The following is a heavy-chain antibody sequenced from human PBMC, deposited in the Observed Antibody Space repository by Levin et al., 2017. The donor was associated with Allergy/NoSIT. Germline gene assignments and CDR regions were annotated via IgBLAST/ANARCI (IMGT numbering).Heavy chain of an antibody. Sequence: SETLSLTCTVSGGSITSSSYYWGWIRQPPGKGLEWIGNIYYRGNTYYNPSLKSRVTISVDTSKNQFSLKLTSVTAADTAVYYCARLGYSYGFVDHWGQGTLVIVSS. CDR3: ARLGYSYGFVDH. D-gene: IGHD5-18*01. CDR2: IYYRGNT. V-gene: IGHV4-39*01. CDR1: GGSITSSSYY. J-gene: IGHJ5*02.